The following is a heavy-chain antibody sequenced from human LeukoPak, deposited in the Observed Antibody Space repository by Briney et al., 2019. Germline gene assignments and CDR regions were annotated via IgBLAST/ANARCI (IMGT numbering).Heavy chain of an antibody. CDR2: ISSSSSYI. V-gene: IGHV3-21*06. Sequence: GGSLRLSCAASGFTFSSYEMNWVRQAPGKGLEWVSSISSSSSYIYYADSVKGRFTISRDNAKNSLYLQMNSLRAEDTAVYYCADLGATKVGASYYWGQGTLVTVSS. D-gene: IGHD1-26*01. J-gene: IGHJ4*02. CDR3: ADLGATKVGASYY. CDR1: GFTFSSYE.